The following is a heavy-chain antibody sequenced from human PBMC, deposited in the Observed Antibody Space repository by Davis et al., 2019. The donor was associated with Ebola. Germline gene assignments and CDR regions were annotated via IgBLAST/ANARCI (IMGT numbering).Heavy chain of an antibody. CDR2: INPSGGST. Sequence: ASVKVSCKASGYTFSSYYMHWVRQAPGQGLEWMGIINPSGGSTSYSQKFQGRVTMTRDTSTSTVYMELSRLRSDDTAVYYCARYDFWSGYSLTNWLDPWGQGTLVTVSS. J-gene: IGHJ5*02. CDR1: GYTFSSYY. V-gene: IGHV1-46*01. D-gene: IGHD3-3*01. CDR3: ARYDFWSGYSLTNWLDP.